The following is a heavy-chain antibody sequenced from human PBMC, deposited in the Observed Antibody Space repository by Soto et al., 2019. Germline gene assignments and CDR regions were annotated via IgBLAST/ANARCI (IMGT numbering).Heavy chain of an antibody. CDR3: ASSNYCSGGSCYHPGGYYGMDV. V-gene: IGHV6-1*01. Sequence: QSPTLSLTCAISGDSVSSNSAAWNWIRQSPSRGLEWLGRTYYRSKWYNDYAVSVKSRITINPDTSKNQFSLQLNSVTPEDTAVYYCASSNYCSGGSCYHPGGYYGMDVWGQGTTVTVSS. J-gene: IGHJ6*02. CDR2: TYYRSKWYN. D-gene: IGHD2-15*01. CDR1: GDSVSSNSAA.